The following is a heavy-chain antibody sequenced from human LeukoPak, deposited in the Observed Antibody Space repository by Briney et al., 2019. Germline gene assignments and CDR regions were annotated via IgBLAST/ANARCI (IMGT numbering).Heavy chain of an antibody. D-gene: IGHD1-26*01. CDR1: GGSISSYY. V-gene: IGHV4-59*01. CDR3: ARDRIEWERKGFDY. Sequence: PSETLSLTCTVSGGSISSYYWSWIRQPPGKGLEWIGYIYYSGSTNYNPSLKSRVTISVDTSKNQFSLKLSSVTAADTAVYYCARDRIEWERKGFDYWGQGTLVTVST. J-gene: IGHJ4*02. CDR2: IYYSGST.